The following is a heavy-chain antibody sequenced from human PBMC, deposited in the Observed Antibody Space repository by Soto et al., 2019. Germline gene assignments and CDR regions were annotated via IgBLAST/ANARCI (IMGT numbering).Heavy chain of an antibody. J-gene: IGHJ4*02. Sequence: GESLKISCKGSGYSFTSYWISWVRQMPGKGLEWMGRIDPSDSYTNYSPSFQGHVTISADKSISTAYLQWSSLRAEDTALYYCAKVQEFCGFNCYIVDSWGQGVLVTVSS. CDR1: GYSFTSYW. D-gene: IGHD2-21*02. V-gene: IGHV5-10-1*01. CDR2: IDPSDSYT. CDR3: AKVQEFCGFNCYIVDS.